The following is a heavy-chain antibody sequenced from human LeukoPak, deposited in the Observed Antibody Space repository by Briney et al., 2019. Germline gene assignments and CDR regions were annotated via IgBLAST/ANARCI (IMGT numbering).Heavy chain of an antibody. Sequence: GGSLRLSCSASGFTFSNYAMGWVRQAPGKGLEWVSTISGSGDSAYYTDSVKGRFIISRDNSKNTLYLQMNSLRVEDTAVYYCAKEADSSGYDPFDYWGQGTLVTVSS. CDR2: ISGSGDSA. CDR1: GFTFSNYA. CDR3: AKEADSSGYDPFDY. D-gene: IGHD3-22*01. V-gene: IGHV3-23*01. J-gene: IGHJ4*02.